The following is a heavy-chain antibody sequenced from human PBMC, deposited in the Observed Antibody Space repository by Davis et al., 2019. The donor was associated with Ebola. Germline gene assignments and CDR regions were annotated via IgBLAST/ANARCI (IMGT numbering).Heavy chain of an antibody. CDR1: GYTFTSYA. CDR2: INAGNGNT. D-gene: IGHD3-10*01. CDR3: ARDFLRGEDY. J-gene: IGHJ4*02. Sequence: ASVKVSCKASGYTFTSYAMHWVRQAPGQRLEWMGWINAGNGNTKYSQKFQGRVTMTRDTSTSTVYMELSSLRSEDTAVYYCARDFLRGEDYWGQGTLVTVSS. V-gene: IGHV1-3*01.